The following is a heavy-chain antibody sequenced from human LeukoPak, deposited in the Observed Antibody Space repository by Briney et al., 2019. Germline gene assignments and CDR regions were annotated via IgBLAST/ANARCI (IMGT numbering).Heavy chain of an antibody. CDR1: GFTFSSYW. V-gene: IGHV3-7*01. J-gene: IGHJ4*02. CDR2: IKQHGSEK. D-gene: IGHD2-21*01. CDR3: ARLWPFDY. Sequence: GGSLRLSCAGSGFTFSSYWMSWVRQAPGKGLEWVANIKQHGSEKYYVDSVKGRFTISRDDAKNSLYLQMNSLRAEDTAVYYCARLWPFDYWGQETLVTVSS.